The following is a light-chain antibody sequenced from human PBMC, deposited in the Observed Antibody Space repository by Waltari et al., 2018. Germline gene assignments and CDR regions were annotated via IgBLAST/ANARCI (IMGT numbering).Light chain of an antibody. CDR2: SAS. V-gene: IGKV1D-12*01. CDR1: QGFSSW. J-gene: IGKJ4*01. CDR3: QQANSFPLA. Sequence: DIQITQSPSSVSASVGDRATITCRASQGFSSWLAWYQQKPGKAPRLLMYSASSLQSGVPSRFSGSGSGTDFTLTISSLQPEDFATYYCQQANSFPLAFGGGTKVEIK.